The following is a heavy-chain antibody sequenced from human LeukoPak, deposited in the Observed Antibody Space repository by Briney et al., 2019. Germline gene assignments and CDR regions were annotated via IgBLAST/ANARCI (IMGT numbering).Heavy chain of an antibody. CDR3: ARDVIYDFWSGSKGTFDY. Sequence: GGSLRLSCAASGFTFSSYGMHWVRQAPGKGLEWVAFIRYDGSNKYYADSVKGRFTISRDNSKNTLYLQMNSLRAEDTAVYYCARDVIYDFWSGSKGTFDYWGQGTLVTVSS. V-gene: IGHV3-30*02. CDR1: GFTFSSYG. D-gene: IGHD3-3*01. J-gene: IGHJ4*02. CDR2: IRYDGSNK.